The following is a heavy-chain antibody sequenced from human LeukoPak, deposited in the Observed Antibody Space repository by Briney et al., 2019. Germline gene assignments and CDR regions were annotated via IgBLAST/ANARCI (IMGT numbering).Heavy chain of an antibody. CDR2: MNPNSGNT. J-gene: IGHJ4*02. Sequence: ASVKVSCKASGYTFTSYDINWVRQATGQGLEWMGWMNPNSGNTGYAQKFQGRVTMTRNTSISTAYMELSSLRSEDTAVYYCARGDYYGSGSYYIHGYWGQGTLVTVSS. V-gene: IGHV1-8*01. D-gene: IGHD3-10*01. CDR3: ARGDYYGSGSYYIHGY. CDR1: GYTFTSYD.